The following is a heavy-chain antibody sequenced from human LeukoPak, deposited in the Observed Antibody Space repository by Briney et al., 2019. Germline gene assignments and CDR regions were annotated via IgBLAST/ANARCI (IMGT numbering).Heavy chain of an antibody. CDR2: IYSSGST. CDR1: GGSISSYY. CDR3: ARVFDSGSQAYFYYMDV. V-gene: IGHV4-59*01. D-gene: IGHD3-10*01. J-gene: IGHJ6*03. Sequence: SETLPLTCTVSGGSISSYYWSWIRQPPGKGLEWIGYIYSSGSTNYNPSLKSRVTMSVDTSKNQFSLKVSSVTAADTAVYYCARVFDSGSQAYFYYMDVWGKGTTVTISS.